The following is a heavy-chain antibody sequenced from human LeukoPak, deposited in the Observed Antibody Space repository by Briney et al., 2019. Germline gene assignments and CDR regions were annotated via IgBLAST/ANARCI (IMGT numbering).Heavy chain of an antibody. CDR2: IIPIFGTA. J-gene: IGHJ6*03. V-gene: IGHV1-69*05. D-gene: IGHD4-23*01. CDR1: GGTFSSYA. Sequence: GASVKVSCKASGGTFSSYAISWVRQAPGQGLEWMGGIIPIFGTANHAQKFQGRVTMTRNTSISTAYMELSSLRSEDTAVYYCARVVRRPLRWYYYYYMDVWGKGTTVTISS. CDR3: ARVVRRPLRWYYYYYMDV.